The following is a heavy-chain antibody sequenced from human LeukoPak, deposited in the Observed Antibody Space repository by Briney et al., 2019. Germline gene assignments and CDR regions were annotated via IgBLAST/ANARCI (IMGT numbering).Heavy chain of an antibody. CDR1: GYTFTSYA. Sequence: ASVKVSCKASGYTFTSYAMHWVRQAPGQRLEWMGWINAGNGNTKHSQKFQGRVTITRDTSASTAYMELSSLRSEDTAVYYCARGDYPSDYWGQGTLVTVSS. V-gene: IGHV1-3*01. J-gene: IGHJ4*02. CDR3: ARGDYPSDY. CDR2: INAGNGNT. D-gene: IGHD4-17*01.